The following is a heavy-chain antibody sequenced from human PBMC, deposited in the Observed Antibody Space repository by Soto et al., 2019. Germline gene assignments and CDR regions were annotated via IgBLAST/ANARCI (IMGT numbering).Heavy chain of an antibody. Sequence: SETLSLTCTVSGGSISSYYWSWIRQPPGKGLEWIGYIYYSGSTNYNPSLKSRVTISVDTSKNQFSLKLSSVTAADTAVYYCASRLEYSRGFDYWGQGTLVTVSS. D-gene: IGHD6-6*01. J-gene: IGHJ4*02. V-gene: IGHV4-59*01. CDR1: GGSISSYY. CDR2: IYYSGST. CDR3: ASRLEYSRGFDY.